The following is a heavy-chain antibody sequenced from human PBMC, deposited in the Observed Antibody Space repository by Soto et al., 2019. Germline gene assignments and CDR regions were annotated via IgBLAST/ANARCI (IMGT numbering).Heavy chain of an antibody. Sequence: QVQLQESGPGLVKPSETLSLTCTVSGGSVSSGSYYWSWIRQPPGKGLEWIGYIYYSGSTNYNPSLKSRVTISVDTSKNQFSLKLSSVTAADTAVYYCARAGSSRYSSSWYYESWGQGTLVTVSS. CDR2: IYYSGST. V-gene: IGHV4-61*01. CDR1: GGSVSSGSYY. J-gene: IGHJ4*02. D-gene: IGHD6-13*01. CDR3: ARAGSSRYSSSWYYES.